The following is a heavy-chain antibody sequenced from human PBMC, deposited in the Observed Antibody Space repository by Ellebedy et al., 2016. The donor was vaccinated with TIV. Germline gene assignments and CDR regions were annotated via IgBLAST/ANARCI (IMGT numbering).Heavy chain of an antibody. CDR1: GGTFSSYA. J-gene: IGHJ4*02. CDR3: ARDLGRDGYSPFDY. V-gene: IGHV1-69*06. D-gene: IGHD5-24*01. Sequence: AASVKVSCKASGGTFSSYAISWVRQAPGQGLEWMGGIIPIFGTANYAQKFQGRVTITADKSTSTAYMELSSLRSEDTAVYYCARDLGRDGYSPFDYWGQGTLVTVSS. CDR2: IIPIFGTA.